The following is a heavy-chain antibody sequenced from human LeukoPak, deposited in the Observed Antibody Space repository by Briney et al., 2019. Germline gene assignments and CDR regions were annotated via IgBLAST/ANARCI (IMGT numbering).Heavy chain of an antibody. D-gene: IGHD6-13*01. J-gene: IGHJ4*01. CDR3: ARDGTAAGLYFDL. Sequence: GGSLRLSCAVSGFTFTSYWMNWVRQAPGKGLEWGASIRQDGGEKYYVDSVKGRFTISRDNTENSLYLQMSSLRAEDTAVYYCARDGTAAGLYFDLWGQGTLVTVSS. CDR2: IRQDGGEK. CDR1: GFTFTSYW. V-gene: IGHV3-7*01.